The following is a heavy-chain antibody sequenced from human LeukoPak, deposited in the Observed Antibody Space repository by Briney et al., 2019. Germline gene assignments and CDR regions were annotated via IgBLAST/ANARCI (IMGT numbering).Heavy chain of an antibody. Sequence: GGAPRLASAFPGLAFSSYGMGWGPQAPGKGQERVANIKQDGSEKYYVDSVKGRFTISRDNAKNSLYLQMNSLRAEDTAVYYCAREGYSSRWYKPRIYDYWGQGTLVTVSS. CDR3: AREGYSSRWYKPRIYDY. V-gene: IGHV3-7*04. CDR2: IKQDGSEK. CDR1: GLAFSSYG. D-gene: IGHD6-13*01. J-gene: IGHJ4*02.